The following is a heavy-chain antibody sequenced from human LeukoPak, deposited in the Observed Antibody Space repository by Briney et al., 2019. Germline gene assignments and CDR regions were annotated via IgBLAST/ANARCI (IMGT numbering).Heavy chain of an antibody. CDR2: IRSKANSYAT. CDR1: GFTFSGSA. Sequence: GGSLRLSCAASGFTFSGSAMHWVRQASGKGLEWVGRIRSKANSYATAYAASVIGRFTIPRDDSKNTAYLQMNSLKTEDTAVYSCTRLAYGSGSYYYDYWGQRTLVSVHS. CDR3: TRLAYGSGSYYYDY. D-gene: IGHD3-10*01. V-gene: IGHV3-73*01. J-gene: IGHJ4*02.